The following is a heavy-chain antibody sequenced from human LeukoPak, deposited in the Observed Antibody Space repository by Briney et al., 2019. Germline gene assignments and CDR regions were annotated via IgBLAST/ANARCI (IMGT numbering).Heavy chain of an antibody. CDR2: IYSDGTT. CDR3: ARRFGSVTSMHGIDY. J-gene: IGHJ4*02. CDR1: GFTFSSYG. Sequence: GTLRLSCAASGFTFSSYGMSWVRQAPGKGLEWVSIIYSDGTTYYADSVKGRFTISRDNSKNSLYLQMNSLRAEDTAVYYCARRFGSVTSMHGIDYWGQGTLVTVSS. V-gene: IGHV3-66*01. D-gene: IGHD3-10*01.